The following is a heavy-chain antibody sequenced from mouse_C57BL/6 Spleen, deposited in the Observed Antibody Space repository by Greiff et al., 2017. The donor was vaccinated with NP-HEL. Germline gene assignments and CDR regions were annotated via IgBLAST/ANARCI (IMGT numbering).Heavy chain of an antibody. Sequence: EVKLVESGGGLVKPGGSLKLSCAASGFTFSDYGMHWVRQAPEKGLEWVAYISSGSSTIYYADTVKGRFTISRDNAKNNLFLQMTSLRSEDTAMYYCARRDSKGAGFAYWGQGTLVTVSA. V-gene: IGHV5-17*01. D-gene: IGHD2-5*01. J-gene: IGHJ3*01. CDR1: GFTFSDYG. CDR3: ARRDSKGAGFAY. CDR2: ISSGSSTI.